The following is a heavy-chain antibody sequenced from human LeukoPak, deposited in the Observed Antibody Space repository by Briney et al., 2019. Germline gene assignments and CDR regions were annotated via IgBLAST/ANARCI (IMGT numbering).Heavy chain of an antibody. J-gene: IGHJ4*02. Sequence: GGSLRLSCAASGFTFSSYAMSWVRQAPGKGLVWVSRINSGGSSTSYADSVKGRFTISRDNAKNTLYLQMNSLRAEDTAVYYCARVRWLQLIDYWGQGALVTVSS. CDR1: GFTFSSYA. D-gene: IGHD5-24*01. V-gene: IGHV3-74*01. CDR2: INSGGSST. CDR3: ARVRWLQLIDY.